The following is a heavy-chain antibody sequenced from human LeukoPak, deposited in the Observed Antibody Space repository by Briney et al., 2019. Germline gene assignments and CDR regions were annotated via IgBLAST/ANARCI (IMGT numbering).Heavy chain of an antibody. V-gene: IGHV3-30*04. CDR3: ALSPDFY. CDR1: GFTFSSYA. D-gene: IGHD2/OR15-2a*01. J-gene: IGHJ4*02. CDR2: ISYDGSNK. Sequence: GRSLRLSCAASGFTFSSYAMHWVRQAPGKGLEWVAVISYDGSNKYYADSVKGRFTISGDNSKNTLYLQMNSLRTEDTAVYYCALSPDFYWGQGTLVTVSS.